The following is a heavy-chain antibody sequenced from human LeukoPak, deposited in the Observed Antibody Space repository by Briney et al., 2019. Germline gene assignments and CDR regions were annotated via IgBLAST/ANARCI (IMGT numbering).Heavy chain of an antibody. Sequence: TVKVSCKASGGTFSSYAISWVRQAPGQGLEWMGRIIPIFGTANYAQKFQGRVTITTDEPTSTAYMELSSLRSVDTAVYYCARDCSSTSCYAGLVDYWGQGTLVTVSS. V-gene: IGHV1-69*05. D-gene: IGHD2-2*01. CDR1: GGTFSSYA. CDR3: ARDCSSTSCYAGLVDY. CDR2: IIPIFGTA. J-gene: IGHJ4*02.